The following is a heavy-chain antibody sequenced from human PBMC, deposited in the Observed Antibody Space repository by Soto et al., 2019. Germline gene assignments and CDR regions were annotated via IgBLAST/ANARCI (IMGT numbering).Heavy chain of an antibody. CDR3: ARGPIGEAAMVTNYFDY. D-gene: IGHD5-18*01. Sequence: QVQLVESGGGVVQPGRSLRLSCAASGFTFSNYAIHWVRQAPGKGLEWVAVLSHDGNNIHYADSVKGRFTVSRDNSKNTLFIPMNSLRPEDTALYYCARGPIGEAAMVTNYFDYWGQGTLVTVSS. J-gene: IGHJ4*02. CDR1: GFTFSNYA. V-gene: IGHV3-30-3*01. CDR2: LSHDGNNI.